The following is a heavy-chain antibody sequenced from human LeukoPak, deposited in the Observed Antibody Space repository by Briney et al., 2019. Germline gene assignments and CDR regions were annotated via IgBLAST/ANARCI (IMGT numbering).Heavy chain of an antibody. V-gene: IGHV1-2*02. CDR2: INPNSGGT. CDR3: AREARVLAHYYDSSGYRRNTDAFDI. D-gene: IGHD3-22*01. J-gene: IGHJ3*02. Sequence: ASVKVSCKASGYTFTGYYMHWVRQAPGQGLEWMGWINPNSGGTNYAQKFQGRVTMTRDTSISTAYMELSRLRSDDTAVYYCAREARVLAHYYDSSGYRRNTDAFDIWGQGTMVTVSS. CDR1: GYTFTGYY.